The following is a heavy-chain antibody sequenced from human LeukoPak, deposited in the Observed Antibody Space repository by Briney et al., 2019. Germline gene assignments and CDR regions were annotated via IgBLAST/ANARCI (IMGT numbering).Heavy chain of an antibody. D-gene: IGHD5-24*01. CDR1: GFTFSSYG. J-gene: IGHJ3*02. V-gene: IGHV3-30*18. Sequence: GGSLRLSCAASGFTFSSYGMHWVRQAPGKGLEWVAVISYDGSNKYYADSVKGRFTISRDNSKNTLYLQMNSLRAEDTAVYYCAKDWQRWLHIGAFDIWSQGTMVTVSS. CDR2: ISYDGSNK. CDR3: AKDWQRWLHIGAFDI.